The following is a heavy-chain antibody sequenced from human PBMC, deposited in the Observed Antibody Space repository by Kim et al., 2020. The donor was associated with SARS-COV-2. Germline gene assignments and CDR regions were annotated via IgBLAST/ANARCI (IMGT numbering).Heavy chain of an antibody. D-gene: IGHD3-10*01. Sequence: GGSLRLSCAASGFTFSNAWMSWVRQAPGKGLEWVGRIKSKTDGGTTDYAAPVKGRFTISRDDSKNTLYLQMNSLKTEDTAVYYCTTAGIVWFGESGRDYWGQGTLVTVSS. CDR2: IKSKTDGGTT. J-gene: IGHJ4*02. V-gene: IGHV3-15*01. CDR3: TTAGIVWFGESGRDY. CDR1: GFTFSNAW.